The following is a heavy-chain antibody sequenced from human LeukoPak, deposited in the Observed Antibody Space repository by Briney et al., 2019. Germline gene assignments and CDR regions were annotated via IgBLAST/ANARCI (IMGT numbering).Heavy chain of an antibody. J-gene: IGHJ4*02. Sequence: GGSLRLSCAASGFTFSSYAMSWVRQAAGKGLEWVSVISGSGGSTYYADSVKGRFTIFRDNSKYTLYLQMNSLRAEDTAVYYSAKESPQFDYWGQGALVTVSS. CDR2: ISGSGGST. V-gene: IGHV3-23*01. CDR3: AKESPQFDY. CDR1: GFTFSSYA.